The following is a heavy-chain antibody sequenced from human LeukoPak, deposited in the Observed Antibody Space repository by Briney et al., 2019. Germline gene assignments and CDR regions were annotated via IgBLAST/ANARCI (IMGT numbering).Heavy chain of an antibody. CDR2: ISYDGSNK. CDR1: GFTFSRYG. J-gene: IGHJ4*02. CDR3: AKSGGGYSSGWFY. Sequence: GRSLRLSCAASGFTFSRYGMHWVRQAPGKGLEWVAVISYDGSNKYYADSVKGRFTISRDNSKNTLYLQMNSLRAEDTAVYYCAKSGGGYSSGWFYWGQGTLVTVSS. D-gene: IGHD6-19*01. V-gene: IGHV3-30*18.